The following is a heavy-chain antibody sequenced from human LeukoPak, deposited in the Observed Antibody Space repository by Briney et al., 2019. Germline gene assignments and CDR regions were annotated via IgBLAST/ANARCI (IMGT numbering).Heavy chain of an antibody. D-gene: IGHD3-22*01. V-gene: IGHV1-2*02. CDR2: INPNSGGT. CDR3: AREYYDSSGSHAFDT. CDR1: GYTFTGYY. Sequence: ASVKVSCKASGYTFTGYYMHWVRQAPGQGLEWMGWINPNSGGTNYAQKFQGRVTMPRDTSISTAYMELSRLRSDDTAVYYCAREYYDSSGSHAFDTWGQGTMVTVSS. J-gene: IGHJ3*02.